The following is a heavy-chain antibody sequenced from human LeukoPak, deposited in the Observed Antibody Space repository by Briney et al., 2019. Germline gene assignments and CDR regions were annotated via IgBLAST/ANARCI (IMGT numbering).Heavy chain of an antibody. CDR1: GFTFADYA. CDR3: AKDLEPLGPGYYYGSGSLFDY. D-gene: IGHD3-10*01. CDR2: ISVDGGST. V-gene: IGHV3-43*02. J-gene: IGHJ4*02. Sequence: GGSLRPSCAGSGFTFADYAMHGGRQAPGKGLEWVSLISVDGGSTYYADSVKGRFTISRDNSKNSLYMQMNSLRTEDTALYYCAKDLEPLGPGYYYGSGSLFDYWGQGTLVTVSS.